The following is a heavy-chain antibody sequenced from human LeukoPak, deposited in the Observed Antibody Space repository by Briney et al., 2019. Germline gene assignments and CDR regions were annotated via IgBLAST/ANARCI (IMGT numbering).Heavy chain of an antibody. CDR3: AREGHDSSGYYYFDY. D-gene: IGHD3-22*01. Sequence: PGGSLRLSCAASGFTFSDYYMSWIRQAPGKGLEWVSYISSSGSTIYYADSVKGRFTISGDNAKNSLYLQMNSLRAEDTAVYYCAREGHDSSGYYYFDYWGRGTLVTVSS. CDR1: GFTFSDYY. V-gene: IGHV3-11*01. CDR2: ISSSGSTI. J-gene: IGHJ4*02.